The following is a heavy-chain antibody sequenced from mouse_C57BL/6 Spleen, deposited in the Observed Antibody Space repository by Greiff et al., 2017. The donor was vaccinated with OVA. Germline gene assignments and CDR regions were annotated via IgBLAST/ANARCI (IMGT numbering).Heavy chain of an antibody. CDR3: ARGGIHYYGSPYWYFDV. CDR1: GYTFTSYW. Sequence: QVQLQQSGTELVKPGASVKLSCKASGYTFTSYWMHWVKQRPGQGLEWIGNINPSNGGTNYNEKFKSKATMTVDKSSSTAYMQLRSLTSEDAAVYYCARGGIHYYGSPYWYFDVWGTGTTVTVSS. V-gene: IGHV1-53*01. D-gene: IGHD1-1*01. CDR2: INPSNGGT. J-gene: IGHJ1*03.